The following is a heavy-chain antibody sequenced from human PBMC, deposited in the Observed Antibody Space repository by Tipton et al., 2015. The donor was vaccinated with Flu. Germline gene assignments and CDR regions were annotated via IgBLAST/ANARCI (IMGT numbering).Heavy chain of an antibody. CDR2: NYTSGNT. CDR3: ARGQVNSCWRYFDY. D-gene: IGHD6-19*01. J-gene: IGHJ4*02. CDR1: GGSLSGYY. V-gene: IGHV4-4*07. Sequence: TLSLTCNVSGGSLSGYYWSWIRQPAGKGLEWIGRNYTSGNTNYSPSLKSRVTMSIDTSKNQFSLKLSSMTAADTAVYYCARGQVNSCWRYFDYWGQGTLVTVSS.